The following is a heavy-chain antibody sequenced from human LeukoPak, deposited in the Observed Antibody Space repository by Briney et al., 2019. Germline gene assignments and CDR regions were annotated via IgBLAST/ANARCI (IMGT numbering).Heavy chain of an antibody. Sequence: SATLSLTCTVSGVSITSHFWSWIRQSPGQGLEWIGYAYFNGITNYNPSLKSRVTISVDTSKDQFSLRLSSVTAADTAVYYCARGGRWLQSYFDYWGQGTLVTVSS. D-gene: IGHD5-24*01. CDR2: AYFNGIT. CDR3: ARGGRWLQSYFDY. J-gene: IGHJ4*02. CDR1: GVSITSHF. V-gene: IGHV4-59*11.